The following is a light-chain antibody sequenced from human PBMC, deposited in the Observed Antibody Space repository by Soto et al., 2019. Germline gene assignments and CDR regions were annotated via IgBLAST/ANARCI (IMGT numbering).Light chain of an antibody. CDR1: QSVSSSY. J-gene: IGKJ5*01. CDR3: QQEGSSPHIT. V-gene: IGKV3-20*01. CDR2: GAS. Sequence: EIVLTQSPGTLSLSPGERATLSCRASQSVSSSYLAWYQQKPGQAPRLLIYGASSRATGIPDRFSGSGSGTDFTLTISRLEPEDFAVYYCQQEGSSPHITFGQGTRLEIK.